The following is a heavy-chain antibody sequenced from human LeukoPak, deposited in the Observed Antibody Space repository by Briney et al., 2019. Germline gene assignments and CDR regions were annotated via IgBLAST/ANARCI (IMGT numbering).Heavy chain of an antibody. CDR1: GFTFGDYA. V-gene: IGHV3-49*03. J-gene: IGHJ4*02. CDR3: TRVGVGQQLVPPHFDY. Sequence: GGSLRLSCTASGFTFGDYATSWFRQAPGKGLEWVGFIRSKAYGGTTEYAASVKGRFTISRDDSKSIAYLQMNSLKTEDTAVYYCTRVGVGQQLVPPHFDYWGQGTLVTVSS. CDR2: IRSKAYGGTT. D-gene: IGHD6-13*01.